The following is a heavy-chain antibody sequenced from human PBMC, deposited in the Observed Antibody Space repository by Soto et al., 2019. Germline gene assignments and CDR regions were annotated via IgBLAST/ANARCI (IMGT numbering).Heavy chain of an antibody. Sequence: QVQLVQSGAEVKKPGSSVKVSCKASGGVFRNYAINWVRQAPGQGREWMGGIIPVFGTADYPQKFQGRVTITADESTTTAYMELTSLKTEDPAVYFCARDRWGSYSFDSWGQGTLVTVAS. V-gene: IGHV1-69*01. CDR1: GGVFRNYA. J-gene: IGHJ5*01. D-gene: IGHD1-26*01. CDR3: ARDRWGSYSFDS. CDR2: IIPVFGTA.